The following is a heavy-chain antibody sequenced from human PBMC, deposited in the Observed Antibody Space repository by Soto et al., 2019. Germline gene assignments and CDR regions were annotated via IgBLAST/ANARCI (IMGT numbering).Heavy chain of an antibody. D-gene: IGHD1-1*01. CDR1: GGSISTVGHY. Sequence: SETLSLTCSVSGGSISTVGHYWTWIRQAPGKGLEWIGSIYHTGSTYYSKSLRSRLTMSVDTSKSQFSLRLSSVTAADTAVYYCARATGTLRSRNCDYWGQGSLVTVSS. CDR2: IYHTGST. V-gene: IGHV4-31*03. J-gene: IGHJ4*02. CDR3: ARATGTLRSRNCDY.